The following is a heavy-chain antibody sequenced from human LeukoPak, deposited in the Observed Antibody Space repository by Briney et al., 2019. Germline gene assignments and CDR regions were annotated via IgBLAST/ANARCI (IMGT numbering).Heavy chain of an antibody. Sequence: PGRSLRLSCAASGFTLSSYGMHWVRQAPGKGLEWVAVISYDGSNKYYADSVKGRFTISRDNSKNTLYLQMNSLRAEDTAVYYCAKDLGGDLQPLDYWGQGTLVTVSS. V-gene: IGHV3-30*18. CDR2: ISYDGSNK. J-gene: IGHJ4*02. CDR3: AKDLGGDLQPLDY. CDR1: GFTLSSYG. D-gene: IGHD2-21*02.